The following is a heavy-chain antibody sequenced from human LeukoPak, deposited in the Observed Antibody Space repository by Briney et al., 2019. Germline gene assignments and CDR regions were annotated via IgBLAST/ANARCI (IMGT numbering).Heavy chain of an antibody. J-gene: IGHJ4*02. V-gene: IGHV4-4*07. Sequence: SETLSLTCTVSGASINSSYWSWIRQPGGKGLEWIGRIYASGRTDYNPSLKSRVTMSADTPKNQFSLNLSSVTAADTAVYYCARGSSWYRTDFDYWGQGTLVTVSS. CDR1: GASINSSY. D-gene: IGHD6-13*01. CDR2: IYASGRT. CDR3: ARGSSWYRTDFDY.